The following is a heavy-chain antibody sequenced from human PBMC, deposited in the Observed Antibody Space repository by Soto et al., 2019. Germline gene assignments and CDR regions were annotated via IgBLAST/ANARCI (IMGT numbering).Heavy chain of an antibody. CDR1: GFTFSSYA. CDR2: ISGSGGST. Sequence: GGSLRLSCAASGFTFSSYAMSWVLQAPGKGLEWVSAISGSGGSTYYADSVKGRFTISRDNSKNTMYLQMNSLRAEVTAVYFCSKDIALLRYFDWLRSDFDIWGQGTMVTV. V-gene: IGHV3-23*01. D-gene: IGHD3-9*01. CDR3: SKDIALLRYFDWLRSDFDI. J-gene: IGHJ3*02.